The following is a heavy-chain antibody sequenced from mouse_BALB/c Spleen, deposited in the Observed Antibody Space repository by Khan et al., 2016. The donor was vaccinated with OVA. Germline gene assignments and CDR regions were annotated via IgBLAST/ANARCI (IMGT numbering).Heavy chain of an antibody. Sequence: QIQLVQSGAELARPGASVTLSCKASGYTFTDYYINWVKQRTGQGLEWIGEISPGSGDTYYNEKFKGKATLTADKSSSTAYMQLSSLTSEASAVYSCARRNYFGYTFAYWGQGTLVTVSA. CDR2: ISPGSGDT. V-gene: IGHV1-77*01. CDR3: ARRNYFGYTFAY. CDR1: GYTFTDYY. D-gene: IGHD1-2*01. J-gene: IGHJ3*01.